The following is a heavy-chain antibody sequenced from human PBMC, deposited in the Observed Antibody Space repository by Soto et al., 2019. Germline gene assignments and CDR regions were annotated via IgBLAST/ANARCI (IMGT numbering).Heavy chain of an antibody. D-gene: IGHD5-12*01. J-gene: IGHJ4*02. CDR1: GFTFSSYA. V-gene: IGHV3-30-3*01. CDR3: ATEEMATPFDY. CDR2: ISYDGSNK. Sequence: QVQLVESGGGVVQPGRSLRLSCAASGFTFSSYAMHWVRQAPGKGLEWVAVISYDGSNKYYADSVKGRFTISRDNSKNTLYLQMNILRSEDTAVYYCATEEMATPFDYWGQGTLVTVSS.